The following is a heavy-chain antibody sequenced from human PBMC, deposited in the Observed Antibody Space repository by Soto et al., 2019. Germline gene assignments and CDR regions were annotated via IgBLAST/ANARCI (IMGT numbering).Heavy chain of an antibody. CDR3: AKDMTVRYCSGGSCYWDAFDI. CDR1: GFTFSSYA. V-gene: IGHV3-23*01. CDR2: ISGSGGST. Sequence: GLSLRLSCAASGFTFSSYAGSWVRKAPGKGLEWVSAISGSGGSTYYADSVKGRFTISRDNSKNTLYLQMNSLRAEDTAVYYCAKDMTVRYCSGGSCYWDAFDIWGQGTMVTVSS. D-gene: IGHD2-15*01. J-gene: IGHJ3*02.